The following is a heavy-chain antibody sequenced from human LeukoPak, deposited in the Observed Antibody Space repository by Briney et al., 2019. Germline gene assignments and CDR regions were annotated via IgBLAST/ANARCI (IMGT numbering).Heavy chain of an antibody. CDR2: MKRDGSEI. CDR1: GFTFSTYW. V-gene: IGHV3-7*01. D-gene: IGHD1-26*01. Sequence: PGGSLRLSCSASGFTFSTYWMSWVRQAPGKGLEWVANMKRDGSEIYYVDSVKGRFTISRDNAKNSLFLQMNSLRAEDTAVYYCARDIVGDNSEDYWGQGTLVTVSS. CDR3: ARDIVGDNSEDY. J-gene: IGHJ4*02.